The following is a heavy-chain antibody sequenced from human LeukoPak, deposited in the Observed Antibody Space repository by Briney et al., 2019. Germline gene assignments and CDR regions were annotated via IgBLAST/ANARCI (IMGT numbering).Heavy chain of an antibody. CDR1: GFTFSSYS. D-gene: IGHD1-26*01. J-gene: IGHJ4*02. Sequence: PGGSLRLSCAASGFTFSSYSMNWVRQAPGKGLEWVSSISSSSSSSYIYYADSVKGRFTISRDNAKNSLYLQMNSLRAEDTAVYYCARVRFGGSKYYFDYWGQGTLVTVSS. CDR3: ARVRFGGSKYYFDY. V-gene: IGHV3-21*01. CDR2: ISSSSSSSYI.